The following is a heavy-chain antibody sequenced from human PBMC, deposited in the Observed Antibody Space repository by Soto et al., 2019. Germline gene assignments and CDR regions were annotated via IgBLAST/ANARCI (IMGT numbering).Heavy chain of an antibody. J-gene: IGHJ4*02. V-gene: IGHV1-8*02. Sequence: QVQLVQSGAEVKKPGASVKVSCKASGYIFTSYDINWGRQATGQRLEWMGWMNPISGNAGSVQKFQGRVPMTRNTSIGTAYMELINLRSGDTAVYYCARFQRGYSFVDSWGQGTLVPVSS. D-gene: IGHD5-18*01. CDR2: MNPISGNA. CDR1: GYIFTSYD. CDR3: ARFQRGYSFVDS.